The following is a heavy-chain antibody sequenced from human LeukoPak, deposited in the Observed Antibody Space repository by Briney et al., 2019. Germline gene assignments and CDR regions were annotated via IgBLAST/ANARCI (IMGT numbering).Heavy chain of an antibody. D-gene: IGHD6-13*01. CDR1: GYTFTGYY. J-gene: IGHJ4*02. V-gene: IGHV1-2*02. Sequence: GASVKVSCKASGYTFTGYYMHWVRQAPGQGLEWMGWINPNSGGTNYAQKLQGRVTMTTDTSTSTAYMELRSLRSDDTAVYYCARDLIAAAGTLDYWGQGTLVTVSS. CDR3: ARDLIAAAGTLDY. CDR2: INPNSGGT.